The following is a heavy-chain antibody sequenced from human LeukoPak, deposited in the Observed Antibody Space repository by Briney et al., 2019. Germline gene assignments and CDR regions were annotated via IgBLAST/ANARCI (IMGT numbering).Heavy chain of an antibody. CDR2: ISSSSSYI. CDR1: GFSFSSYT. D-gene: IGHD2-21*02. Sequence: GGSLRLSCAASGFSFSSYTMNWVRQAPGKGLEWVSIISSSSSYIYYADSVNGRFTIARDNAKNALYLQMNRLRVEDTAVYYCARDGGCGGDCYASWGEGTLVTVSS. J-gene: IGHJ4*02. V-gene: IGHV3-21*01. CDR3: ARDGGCGGDCYAS.